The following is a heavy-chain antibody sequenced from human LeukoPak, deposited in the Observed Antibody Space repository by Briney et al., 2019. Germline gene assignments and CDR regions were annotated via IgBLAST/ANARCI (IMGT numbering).Heavy chain of an antibody. Sequence: GGSLRHSRAASGFTFSSYVMHWVPQAPGKGLEWVADISYDGSNKYYADSVKGRFTISRNNSKNTLYLQMNSLRAEDTAGYCCGRDLWDIVVVVAATPVYYGMDVWGQGTTVTVSS. CDR2: ISYDGSNK. CDR3: GRDLWDIVVVVAATPVYYGMDV. J-gene: IGHJ6*02. D-gene: IGHD2-15*01. CDR1: GFTFSSYV. V-gene: IGHV3-30-3*01.